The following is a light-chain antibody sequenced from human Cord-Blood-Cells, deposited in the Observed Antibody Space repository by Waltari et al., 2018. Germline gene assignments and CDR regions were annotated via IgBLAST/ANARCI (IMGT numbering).Light chain of an antibody. CDR1: QSISSW. V-gene: IGKV1-5*01. J-gene: IGKJ3*01. Sequence: DIQMTQSPSTLSASVGDRVTITCRASQSISSWLAWYQQKPGNAPKLLIYDASSLESGVPPRFSGSGSGTEFTLTISSLQPDDFATYYCQQRVTFGPGTKVDIK. CDR3: QQRVT. CDR2: DAS.